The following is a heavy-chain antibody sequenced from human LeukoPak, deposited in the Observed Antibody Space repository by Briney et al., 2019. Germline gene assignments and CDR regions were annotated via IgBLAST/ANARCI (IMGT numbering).Heavy chain of an antibody. CDR3: ARRGIAAAGMDYYYYYMDV. D-gene: IGHD6-13*01. V-gene: IGHV3-21*01. CDR2: ISSSSSYI. Sequence: GGSLRLPCAASGFTFSSYSMNWVRQAPGKGLEWVSSISSSSSYIYYADSVKGRFTISRDNAKNSLYLQMNSLRAEDTAVYYCARRGIAAAGMDYYYYYMDVWGKGTTVTVSS. CDR1: GFTFSSYS. J-gene: IGHJ6*03.